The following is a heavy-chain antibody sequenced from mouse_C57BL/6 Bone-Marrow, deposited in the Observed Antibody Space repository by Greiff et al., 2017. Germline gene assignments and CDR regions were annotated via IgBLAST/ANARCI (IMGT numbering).Heavy chain of an antibody. CDR3: ARGTGRYFDY. CDR2: ISSGSSTI. D-gene: IGHD1-1*02. CDR1: GFTFSDYG. Sequence: EVKLMESGGGLVKPGGSLKLSCAASGFTFSDYGMHWVRQAPETGLEGVAYISSGSSTIYYADTVKGRFHISRDNAKNTLFLQMTSLRSEDTAMYYCARGTGRYFDYWGQGTTLTVSS. V-gene: IGHV5-17*01. J-gene: IGHJ2*01.